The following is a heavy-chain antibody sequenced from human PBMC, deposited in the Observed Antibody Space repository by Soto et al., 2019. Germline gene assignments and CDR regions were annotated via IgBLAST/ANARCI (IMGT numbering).Heavy chain of an antibody. CDR2: IVPMFGTA. Sequence: QVQLVQSGAEVKKPGSSVNVSCKTSGATFGNTAVTWVRQAPGQGLEWMGGIVPMFGTANYTEKFQGRVTITAEESTNTAYMELSSLRSDDTAVYYCARDGDPGYAFWSGHLGGGRFDPWGQGTLVTVSS. V-gene: IGHV1-69*12. J-gene: IGHJ5*02. CDR3: ARDGDPGYAFWSGHLGGGRFDP. CDR1: GATFGNTA. D-gene: IGHD3-3*01.